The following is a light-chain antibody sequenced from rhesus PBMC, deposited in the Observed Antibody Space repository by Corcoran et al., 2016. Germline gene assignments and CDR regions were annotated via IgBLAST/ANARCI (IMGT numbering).Light chain of an antibody. CDR2: EAS. CDR1: QGITDD. J-gene: IGKJ1*01. CDR3: QHYYTTPWT. Sequence: DIQMTQSPSSLSASVGDRVTITCRASQGITDDLAWYQQKPGEIPKLLIYEASSLQSGIPSRFSCSGSGTDFTLTISSLQSEDFATYYCQHYYTTPWTFGQGTKVEIK. V-gene: IGKV1-25*01.